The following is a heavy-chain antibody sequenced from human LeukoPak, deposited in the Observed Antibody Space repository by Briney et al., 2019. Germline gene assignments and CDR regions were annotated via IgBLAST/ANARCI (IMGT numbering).Heavy chain of an antibody. Sequence: PSETLSLTCSVSGGSISSYHWSWIRQPPGKGLDWIGYIYYSGSTNYNPSLKSRVTISVDTSKNQFSLRLSSVTAADTAVYYCARVTGYMTEDYFDYWGQGTLITVSS. V-gene: IGHV4-59*01. CDR3: ARVTGYMTEDYFDY. D-gene: IGHD6-13*01. CDR2: IYYSGST. J-gene: IGHJ4*02. CDR1: GGSISSYH.